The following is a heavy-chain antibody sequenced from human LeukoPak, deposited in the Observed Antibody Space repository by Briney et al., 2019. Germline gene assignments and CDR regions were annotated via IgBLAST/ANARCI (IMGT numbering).Heavy chain of an antibody. CDR1: RFTFSSYE. Sequence: RGGLRVSSVPSRFTFSSYEMNWVRPAPGKGLEWVLYISSSGSTIYYAHSLKGPFTLSRDNAKNSLYLKMNTLRAEDRCVYYCERVPAGVIGMKDAFDIWGQGTMVTVSS. CDR2: ISSSGSTI. J-gene: IGHJ3*02. V-gene: IGHV3-48*03. D-gene: IGHD3-16*02. CDR3: ERVPAGVIGMKDAFDI.